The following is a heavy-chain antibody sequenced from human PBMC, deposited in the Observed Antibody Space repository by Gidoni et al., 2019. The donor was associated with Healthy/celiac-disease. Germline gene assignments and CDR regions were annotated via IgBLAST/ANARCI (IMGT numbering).Heavy chain of an antibody. D-gene: IGHD1-20*01. V-gene: IGHV1-8*01. Sequence: QVQLVQSGAEAKKPGASVKGSCKASGYTFTSYDINWVRQATGQGLEWMGWMNPNSGNTGYAHKFQGRVTMTRNTSISTAYMELSSLRSEDTAVYYCARGITGTYYYYYGMDVWGQGTTVTVSS. CDR1: GYTFTSYD. J-gene: IGHJ6*02. CDR3: ARGITGTYYYYYGMDV. CDR2: MNPNSGNT.